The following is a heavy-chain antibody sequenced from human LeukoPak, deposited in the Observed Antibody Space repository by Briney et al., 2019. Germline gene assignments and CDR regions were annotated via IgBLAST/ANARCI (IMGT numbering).Heavy chain of an antibody. J-gene: IGHJ4*02. CDR2: IKPDGGEK. Sequence: PGGSLRLSCAASGYTFSGYWMTWVRQAPGQGLERMANIKPDGGEKNSVDTLKGRFTISRDNAKNSLYLQMNSLRVEDTAVYYCARERSGWYERWLDYWGQGTLVTVSS. CDR3: ARERSGWYERWLDY. D-gene: IGHD6-19*01. V-gene: IGHV3-7*01. CDR1: GYTFSGYW.